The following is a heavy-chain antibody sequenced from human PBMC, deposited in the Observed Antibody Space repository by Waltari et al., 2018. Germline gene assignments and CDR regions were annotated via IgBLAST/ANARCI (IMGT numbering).Heavy chain of an antibody. Sequence: EVQLVESGGGLVKPGGSLRLSCAASGFTFSSYSMNWVRQAPGKGLEWVSSISSSSSYIYLGDSVKGRCTSSSDNAKNSLYLQMNSLGAEDTAVYYCARDRFQGSTMGRAYFDYWGQGTLVTVSS. V-gene: IGHV3-21*01. CDR2: ISSSSSYI. J-gene: IGHJ4*02. CDR3: ARDRFQGSTMGRAYFDY. D-gene: IGHD3-10*01. CDR1: GFTFSSYS.